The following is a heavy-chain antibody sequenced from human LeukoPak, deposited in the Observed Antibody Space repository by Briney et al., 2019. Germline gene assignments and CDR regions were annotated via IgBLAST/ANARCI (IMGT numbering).Heavy chain of an antibody. J-gene: IGHJ6*04. V-gene: IGHV1-69*13. CDR2: IIPIFGTA. D-gene: IGHD1-1*01. CDR1: GGTFSSYA. Sequence: SVKVSCKASGGTFSSYAISWVRQAPGQGLEWMGGIIPIFGTANYAQKFQGRVTITADESTSTAYMELSSLRSEDTAVYYCARDTTGTTDLGMDVWGKGTTVTVSS. CDR3: ARDTTGTTDLGMDV.